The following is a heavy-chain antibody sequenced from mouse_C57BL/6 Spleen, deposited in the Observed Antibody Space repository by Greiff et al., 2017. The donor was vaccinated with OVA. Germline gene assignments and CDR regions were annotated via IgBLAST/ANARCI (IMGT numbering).Heavy chain of an antibody. CDR2: INPGSGGT. Sequence: QVQLKQSGAELVRPGTSVKVSCKASGYAFTNYLIGWVKQRPGQGLEWIGVINPGSGGTNYNEKFKGKATLTADKSSSTAYMQLRSLTSEDSAVYFFAEGNYDAMDYWGQGTSVTVAS. J-gene: IGHJ4*01. D-gene: IGHD2-1*01. V-gene: IGHV1-54*01. CDR3: AEGNYDAMDY. CDR1: GYAFTNYL.